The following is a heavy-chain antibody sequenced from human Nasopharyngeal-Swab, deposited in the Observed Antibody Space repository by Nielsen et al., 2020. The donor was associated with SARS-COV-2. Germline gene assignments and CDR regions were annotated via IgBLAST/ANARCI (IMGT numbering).Heavy chain of an antibody. CDR3: AREMERSVPAAIAYYYYYNMDV. J-gene: IGHJ6*02. CDR2: ISSSSSTK. D-gene: IGHD2-2*01. CDR1: GFTFISYN. Sequence: GGSLRLSCAASGFTFISYNMNWVRQAPGKGLEWVSYISSSSSTKYYADSVKGRFTISRDNAKSSLYLQMNSLRDEDTAVYYCAREMERSVPAAIAYYYYYNMDVWGQGTTVTVSS. V-gene: IGHV3-48*02.